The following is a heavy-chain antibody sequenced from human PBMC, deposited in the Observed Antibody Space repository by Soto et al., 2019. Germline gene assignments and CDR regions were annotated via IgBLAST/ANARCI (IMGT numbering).Heavy chain of an antibody. D-gene: IGHD5-18*01. V-gene: IGHV3-30-3*01. CDR3: ARDGQYSYGTFDY. Sequence: QVQLVESGGGVVQPGRSLRLSCAASGFTFSSYAMHWVRQAPGKGLEWVAVISYDGSNKYYADSVKGRFTISRDNSETTLYLQMNSLRAEDTAVYYCARDGQYSYGTFDYWGPGTLVTVSS. J-gene: IGHJ4*02. CDR1: GFTFSSYA. CDR2: ISYDGSNK.